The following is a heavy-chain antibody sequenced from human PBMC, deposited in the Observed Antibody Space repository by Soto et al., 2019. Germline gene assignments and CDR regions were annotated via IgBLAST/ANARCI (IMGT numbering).Heavy chain of an antibody. CDR2: ISAYNGNT. CDR1: GYTFTSYG. V-gene: IGHV1-18*01. CDR3: ARVGVEKFYYYDSSGYYSAFDI. D-gene: IGHD3-22*01. Sequence: GASVKVSCKASGYTFTSYGISWVRQAPGQGLEWMGWISAYNGNTNYAQKLQGRVTMTTDTSTSTAYMELRSLRSDDTAVYYCARVGVEKFYYYDSSGYYSAFDIWGQGTMVTVS. J-gene: IGHJ3*02.